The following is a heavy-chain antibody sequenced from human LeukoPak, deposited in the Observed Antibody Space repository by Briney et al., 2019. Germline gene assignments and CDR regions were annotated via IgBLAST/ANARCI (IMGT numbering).Heavy chain of an antibody. J-gene: IGHJ5*02. CDR1: GGSTNSYC. D-gene: IGHD5-12*01. Sequence: SETLSLTCTVSGGSTNSYCWSWIRQSPGKGLEWIGYVAYSGSTNYNPSHKSRVTISLDTSKNQFSLKLISVTAADTAVYYCARTVSGYYFNAWGPGTLVTVSS. CDR3: ARTVSGYYFNA. V-gene: IGHV4-59*01. CDR2: VAYSGST.